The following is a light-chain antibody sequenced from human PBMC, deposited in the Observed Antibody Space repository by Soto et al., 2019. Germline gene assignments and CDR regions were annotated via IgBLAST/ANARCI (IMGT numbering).Light chain of an antibody. CDR1: GDDIGGYNF. J-gene: IGLJ1*01. CDR2: DVT. Sequence: QSALTQPASVSGSPGPSITISCGGTGDDIGGYNFVSWYQHHPGKAPKLIIYDVTHRPSGVSERCSGSKSGFTASLTISGLQPEDESHYYCASFTSISTYVFGTGTKLTVL. CDR3: ASFTSISTYV. V-gene: IGLV2-14*01.